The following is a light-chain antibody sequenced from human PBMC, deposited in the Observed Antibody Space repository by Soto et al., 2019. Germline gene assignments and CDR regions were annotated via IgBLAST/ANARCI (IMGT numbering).Light chain of an antibody. Sequence: EIVLTQSPGTLSLSPGERATLSCRASQSVSSSFLAWYQQKPGQAPRLLIYSATYRATGIPDRFSGSGSGTDFTLTISRLEPEDFAVYYCQQYATLSPLTFGGGTKVEIK. CDR1: QSVSSSF. V-gene: IGKV3-20*01. CDR3: QQYATLSPLT. CDR2: SAT. J-gene: IGKJ4*01.